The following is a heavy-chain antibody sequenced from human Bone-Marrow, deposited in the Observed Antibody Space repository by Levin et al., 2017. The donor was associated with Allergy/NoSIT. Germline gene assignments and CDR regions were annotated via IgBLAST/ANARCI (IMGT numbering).Heavy chain of an antibody. CDR3: AKFRLGITSGWMRDFDY. CDR1: GFMFGSYA. D-gene: IGHD6-19*01. V-gene: IGHV3-23*01. Sequence: PGLSLRLSCAASGFMFGSYAMTWVRQAPGKGLQWFASLFFLFLLSSSSSSFQGRFTISRDNSKNTLFLQMNSLGAEDTALYYCAKFRLGITSGWMRDFDYWGHGILVTVSS. J-gene: IGHJ4*01. CDR2: LFFLFLLS.